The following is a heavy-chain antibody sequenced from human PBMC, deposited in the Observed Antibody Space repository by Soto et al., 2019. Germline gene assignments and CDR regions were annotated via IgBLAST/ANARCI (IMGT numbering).Heavy chain of an antibody. CDR3: ARNGSGNYYHFDY. J-gene: IGHJ4*02. V-gene: IGHV3-30*04. Sequence: QVQLVESGGGVVQPGRSLRLSCAASGFTFSNYAMHWVRQAPGKGLEWVAVISYDGRNKYYADSVKGRFTISRDNSKNTLYLQVNSLRADETAVYYCARNGSGNYYHFDYWGQGTLVTVSS. CDR1: GFTFSNYA. D-gene: IGHD3-10*01. CDR2: ISYDGRNK.